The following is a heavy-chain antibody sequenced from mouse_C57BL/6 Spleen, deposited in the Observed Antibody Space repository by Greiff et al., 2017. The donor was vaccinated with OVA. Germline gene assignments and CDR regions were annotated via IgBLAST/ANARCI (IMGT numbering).Heavy chain of an antibody. CDR2: ISYDGSN. CDR3: ASSNPWFAY. CDR1: GYSITSGYY. J-gene: IGHJ3*01. Sequence: VQLKESGPGLVKPSQSLSLTCSVTGYSITSGYYWNWIRQFPGNKLEWMGYISYDGSNNYNPSLKNRISITRDTSKNQFFLKLNSVTTEDTATYYCASSNPWFAYWGQGTLVTVSA. V-gene: IGHV3-6*01. D-gene: IGHD2-5*01.